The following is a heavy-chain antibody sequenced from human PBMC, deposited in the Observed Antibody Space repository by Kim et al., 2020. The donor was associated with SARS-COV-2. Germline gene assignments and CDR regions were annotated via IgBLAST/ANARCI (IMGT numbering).Heavy chain of an antibody. CDR1: GFTFSSYE. J-gene: IGHJ4*02. CDR3: ARGSSWYVYPFDY. D-gene: IGHD6-13*01. Sequence: GGSLRLSCAASGFTFSSYEMNWVRQAPGKGLEWVSYIRNSGSTIYYADSVKGRFTISRDDAKNSLYLQMNSLRAEDTAVYYCARGSSWYVYPFDYWGQGTLVTVSS. CDR2: IRNSGSTI. V-gene: IGHV3-48*03.